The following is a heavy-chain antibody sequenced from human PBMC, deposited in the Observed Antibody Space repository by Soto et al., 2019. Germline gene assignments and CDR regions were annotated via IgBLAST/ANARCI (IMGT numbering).Heavy chain of an antibody. J-gene: IGHJ3*02. CDR2: IIPIFGTA. D-gene: IGHD3-22*01. Sequence: QVQLVQSGAEVKKPGSSVKVSCKASGGTFSSCAISWVRQAPGQGLEWMGGIIPIFGTANYAQKFQGRVTITADESTSTAYMELSSLRSEDTAVYYCALGDNYDSSGYSHAFDIWGQGTMVTVSS. V-gene: IGHV1-69*01. CDR3: ALGDNYDSSGYSHAFDI. CDR1: GGTFSSCA.